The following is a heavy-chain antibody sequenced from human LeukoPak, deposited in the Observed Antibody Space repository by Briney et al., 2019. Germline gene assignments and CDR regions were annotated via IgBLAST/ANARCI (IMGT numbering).Heavy chain of an antibody. D-gene: IGHD2-15*01. CDR3: AKASPSYCSGGSCYPGRAFDI. CDR1: GFTFSSYA. V-gene: IGHV3-23*01. Sequence: GGSLRLSCAASGFTFSSYAMSRVRQAPGKGLEWVSAISGSGGSTYYADSVKGRFTISRDNSKNTLYLQMNSLRAEDTAVYYCAKASPSYCSGGSCYPGRAFDIWGQGTMVTVSS. CDR2: ISGSGGST. J-gene: IGHJ3*02.